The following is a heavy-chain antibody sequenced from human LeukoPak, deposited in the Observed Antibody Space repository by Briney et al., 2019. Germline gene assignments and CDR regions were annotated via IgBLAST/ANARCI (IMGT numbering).Heavy chain of an antibody. CDR3: ARDLMVRGAYVPIDYYYYGMDV. J-gene: IGHJ6*02. CDR1: GFTFSSYW. Sequence: PGGSLRLSCAASGFTFSSYWMSWVRQAPGKGLEWVANIKQDGSEKYYVDSVKGRFTISRDNAKNSLYLQMNSLRAEDTAVYYCARDLMVRGAYVPIDYYYYGMDVWGQGTTVTVSS. CDR2: IKQDGSEK. D-gene: IGHD3-10*01. V-gene: IGHV3-7*01.